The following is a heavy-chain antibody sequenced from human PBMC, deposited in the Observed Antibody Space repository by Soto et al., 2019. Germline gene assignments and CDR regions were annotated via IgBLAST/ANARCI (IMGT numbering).Heavy chain of an antibody. CDR3: ARVRSYGGNSDAFDL. D-gene: IGHD1-26*01. CDR1: GGSISSADYY. CDR2: IYYSGST. J-gene: IGHJ3*01. Sequence: QVQLQESGPGLVKSSQTLSLTCTVSGGSISSADYYWSWIRQPPGKALEWIGYIYYSGSTYYNPSLKSRVTISVDTSNNLFSLKLYSVTAADTAVYYCARVRSYGGNSDAFDLWGQGTMVSVSS. V-gene: IGHV4-30-4*01.